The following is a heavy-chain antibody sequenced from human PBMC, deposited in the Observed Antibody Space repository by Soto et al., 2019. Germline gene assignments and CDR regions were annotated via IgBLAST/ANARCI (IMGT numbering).Heavy chain of an antibody. Sequence: QVQLLQSGAEVKKPGSSVKVSCKVSGGAFTNYALNWVRDGPGQGLEWLGGIIPLHNTSNYSLKFLGRVTVTADISSTTVYMELNSLTSDDTATYYCASWSNWNPLYYDGLDVWGQGTTVTVSS. D-gene: IGHD1-20*01. V-gene: IGHV1-69*06. J-gene: IGHJ6*02. CDR3: ASWSNWNPLYYDGLDV. CDR2: IIPLHNTS. CDR1: GGAFTNYA.